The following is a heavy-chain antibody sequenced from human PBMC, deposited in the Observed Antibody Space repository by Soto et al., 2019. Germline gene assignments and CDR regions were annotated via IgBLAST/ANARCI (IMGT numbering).Heavy chain of an antibody. Sequence: GGSLRLSCAASGFTFSNAWINWVRQAPGKGLEWVGRIKSKTAGGTTDFAAPVKGRFAISRDDSKNMVYLQMNSLKTEDTALYYCTTYSYSTMPVIPFDYWGHGTLVTV. V-gene: IGHV3-15*07. J-gene: IGHJ4*01. CDR3: TTYSYSTMPVIPFDY. CDR1: GFTFSNAW. CDR2: IKSKTAGGTT. D-gene: IGHD2-2*01.